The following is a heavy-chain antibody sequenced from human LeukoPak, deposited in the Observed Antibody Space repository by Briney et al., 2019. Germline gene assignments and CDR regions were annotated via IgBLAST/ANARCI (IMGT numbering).Heavy chain of an antibody. CDR3: ARGVPAAADAFDI. CDR1: GGSFSGYY. V-gene: IGHV4-34*01. J-gene: IGHJ3*02. CDR2: INHSGST. Sequence: SETLSLTCAVYGGSFSGYYWSWIRQPPGKGLEWIGEINHSGSTNYNPSLKSRVTISVDTSKIQFSLKLSSVTAADTAVYYCARGVPAAADAFDIWGRGTMVTVSS. D-gene: IGHD2-2*01.